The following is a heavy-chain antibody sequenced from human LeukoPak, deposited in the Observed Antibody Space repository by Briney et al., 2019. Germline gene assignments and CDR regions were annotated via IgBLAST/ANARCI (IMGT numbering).Heavy chain of an antibody. CDR1: GFTFSGSA. CDR2: IRSKANSYAT. CDR3: IIVGATKSFDY. Sequence: PGGSLRLSCAASGFTFSGSAMHWVRQASGKGLEWVGRIRSKANSYATAYAASVKGRFTISRDDSKNTAYLQMNSLKTEDTAVYYCIIVGATKSFDYWGRGPLVTASS. J-gene: IGHJ4*02. V-gene: IGHV3-73*01. D-gene: IGHD1-26*01.